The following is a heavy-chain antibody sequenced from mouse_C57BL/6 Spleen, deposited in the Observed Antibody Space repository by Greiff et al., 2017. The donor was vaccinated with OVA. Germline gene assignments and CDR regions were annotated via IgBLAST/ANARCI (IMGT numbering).Heavy chain of an antibody. D-gene: IGHD1-1*01. CDR1: GFTFSSYA. CDR2: ISDGGSYT. J-gene: IGHJ1*03. V-gene: IGHV5-4*01. Sequence: DVKLVESGGGLVKPGGSLKLSCAASGFTFSSYAMSWVRQTPEKRLEWVATISDGGSYTYYPDNVKGRFTISRDNAKNNLYLQMSHLKSEDTAMYYCARENHITTVVARNFDVWGTGTTVTVSS. CDR3: ARENHITTVVARNFDV.